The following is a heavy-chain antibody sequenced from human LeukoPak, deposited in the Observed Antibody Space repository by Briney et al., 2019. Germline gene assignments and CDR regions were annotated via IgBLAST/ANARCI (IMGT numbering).Heavy chain of an antibody. Sequence: GSLRLSCAASGFTFSDSYMSWIRQAPGKGLEWVSVIYSGGSTYYADSVKGRFTISRDNSKNTLYLQMNSLRAEDTAVYYCARDGRGDYWGQGTLVTVSS. V-gene: IGHV3-66*01. CDR1: GFTFSDSY. CDR2: IYSGGST. D-gene: IGHD2-15*01. J-gene: IGHJ4*02. CDR3: ARDGRGDY.